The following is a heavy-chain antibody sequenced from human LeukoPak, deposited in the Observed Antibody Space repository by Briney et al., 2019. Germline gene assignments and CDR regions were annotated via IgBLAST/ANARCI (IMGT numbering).Heavy chain of an antibody. D-gene: IGHD3-10*01. V-gene: IGHV4-4*07. CDR2: IYTSGST. J-gene: IGHJ4*02. Sequence: SETLSLTCTVSGDSISNYYWSWIRQPAGKGLEWIGRIYTSGSTNYNPSLKGRVTMSVDTSKNQFSLKLSSVTAADTAVYYCARVSLVRGAPDYYFDYWGQGTLVTVSS. CDR3: ARVSLVRGAPDYYFDY. CDR1: GDSISNYY.